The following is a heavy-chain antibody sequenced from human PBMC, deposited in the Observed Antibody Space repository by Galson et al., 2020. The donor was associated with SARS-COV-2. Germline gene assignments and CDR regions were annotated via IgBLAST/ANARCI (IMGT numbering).Heavy chain of an antibody. J-gene: IGHJ3*02. V-gene: IGHV4-39*01. CDR3: ARQNRIMGGYCGPFDM. Sequence: ASETLSLTCTVSGGSISTTSYYWGWIRQPPGKGLEWIGSIFYDGGTYYKPSLKSRVTISVDTSKNHFSLKLSSVTAADTAVYYCARQNRIMGGYCGPFDMWGQGTMVTVSS. CDR1: GGSISTTSYY. D-gene: IGHD1-26*01. CDR2: IFYDGGT.